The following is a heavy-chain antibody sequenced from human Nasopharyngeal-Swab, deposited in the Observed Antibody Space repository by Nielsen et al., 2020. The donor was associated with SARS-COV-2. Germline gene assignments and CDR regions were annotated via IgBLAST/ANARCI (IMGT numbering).Heavy chain of an antibody. CDR1: GGSISSGSYY. CDR3: ARDIGVGLLDAFDI. CDR2: IYYSGST. D-gene: IGHD2/OR15-2a*01. J-gene: IGHJ3*02. Sequence: SETLSLTCTVSGGSISSGSYYWSWIRQPAGKGLEWIGYIYYSGSTNYNPSLKSRVTISVDTSKNQFSLKLSSVTAADTAVYYCARDIGVGLLDAFDIWGQGTMVTVSS. V-gene: IGHV4-61*10.